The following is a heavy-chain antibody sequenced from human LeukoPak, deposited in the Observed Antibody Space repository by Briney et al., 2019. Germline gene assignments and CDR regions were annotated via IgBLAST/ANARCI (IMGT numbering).Heavy chain of an antibody. CDR3: AKNLWPHYYDYGGYSPDFDS. V-gene: IGHV3-30*04. J-gene: IGHJ4*02. CDR2: ISYDGSNK. D-gene: IGHD3-16*01. Sequence: GGSLRLSCAASGFTFSSYAMHWVRQAPGKGLEWVAVISYDGSNKYYADSGKGRFTISTDNSKNTVSLQMNSLRLEDTAVYYCAKNLWPHYYDYGGYSPDFDSWGQGTLVTVSS. CDR1: GFTFSSYA.